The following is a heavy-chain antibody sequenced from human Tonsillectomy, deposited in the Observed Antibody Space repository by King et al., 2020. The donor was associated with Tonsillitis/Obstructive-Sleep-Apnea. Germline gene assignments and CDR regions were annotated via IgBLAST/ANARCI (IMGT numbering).Heavy chain of an antibody. CDR3: ARIPIAKRDYYYMDV. CDR2: IDWDDDK. D-gene: IGHD6-13*01. J-gene: IGHJ6*03. CDR1: GFSLSTSGMC. V-gene: IGHV2-70*01. Sequence: TLKESGPALVKPTQTLTLTCTFSGFSLSTSGMCVSWIRQPPRKALEWLALIDWDDDKYYSTSLKTRLTISKDTPKNQVVLTITNMDPVDTATYYCARIPIAKRDYYYMDVWGKGTTVTVSS.